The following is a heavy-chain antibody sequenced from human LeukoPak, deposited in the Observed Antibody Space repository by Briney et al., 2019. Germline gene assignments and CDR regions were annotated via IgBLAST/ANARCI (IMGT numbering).Heavy chain of an antibody. CDR2: NNASSGRT. CDR3: ARAHVLRSSSRSFQH. D-gene: IGHD6-13*01. CDR1: GYTFTAYF. J-gene: IGHJ1*01. Sequence: ASVTDTCQGSGYTFTAYFIYWVRQAPGQGLEWVGGNNASSGRTNSAQKFQGRVTMTRDTSISTAYMELSRLRSDDTAVYYCARAHVLRSSSRSFQHWGQGTLVSVAS. V-gene: IGHV1-2*02.